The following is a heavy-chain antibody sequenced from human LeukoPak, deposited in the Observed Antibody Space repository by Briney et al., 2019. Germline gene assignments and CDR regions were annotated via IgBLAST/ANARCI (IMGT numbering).Heavy chain of an antibody. CDR3: ARGASVGYSYGPFDY. J-gene: IGHJ4*02. CDR2: ISSSSSTI. V-gene: IGHV3-48*04. Sequence: PGGSLRLSCAASGFTFSSYSMNWVRQASGKGLEWVSYISSSSSTIYYADSVKGRFTISRDNAKNSLYLQMNSLRAEDTAVYYCARGASVGYSYGPFDYWGQGTLVTVSS. CDR1: GFTFSSYS. D-gene: IGHD5-18*01.